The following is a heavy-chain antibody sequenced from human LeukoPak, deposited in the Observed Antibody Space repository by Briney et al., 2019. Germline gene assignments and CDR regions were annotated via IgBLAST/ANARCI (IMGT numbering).Heavy chain of an antibody. D-gene: IGHD3-22*01. CDR2: ISSSSSYI. CDR3: ARGGDYYDSYFDY. CDR1: GFTFSSYS. J-gene: IGHJ4*02. Sequence: GGSLRLSCAASGFTFSSYSMNWVRQAPGKGLEWVSSISSSSSYIYYADSVKGRFTISRDNAKNSLYLQMNSLRAEDTAVYYCARGGDYYDSYFDYWGQGTLVTVFS. V-gene: IGHV3-21*01.